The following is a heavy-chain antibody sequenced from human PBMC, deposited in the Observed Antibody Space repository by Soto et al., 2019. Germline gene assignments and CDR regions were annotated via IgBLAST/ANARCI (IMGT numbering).Heavy chain of an antibody. J-gene: IGHJ5*02. CDR2: INPNGGAT. CDR3: ARDRGSSWYNWFDP. CDR1: GYIFTDYY. V-gene: IGHV1-2*02. Sequence: ASVKVSCKASGYIFTDYYMHWVRQAPGQGLEWMGWINPNGGATKYSQKFQGRVTITRDTSASTAYMELSGLRSEDTAVYYCARDRGSSWYNWFDPWGQGTLVTVSS. D-gene: IGHD6-13*01.